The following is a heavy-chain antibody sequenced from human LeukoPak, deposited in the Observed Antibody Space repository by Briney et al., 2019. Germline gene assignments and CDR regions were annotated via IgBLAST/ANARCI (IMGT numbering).Heavy chain of an antibody. D-gene: IGHD6-13*01. J-gene: IGHJ4*02. CDR1: GGSFSGYY. CDR2: INHSGST. CDR3: ARHGLRQQLVQSFDY. V-gene: IGHV4-34*01. Sequence: PSETLSLTCAVYGGSFSGYYWSWICQPPGKGLEWIGEINHSGSTNYNPSLKSRVTISVDTSNNQFSLKLTSVTAADTAVYFCARHGLRQQLVQSFDYWGQGTLVTVSS.